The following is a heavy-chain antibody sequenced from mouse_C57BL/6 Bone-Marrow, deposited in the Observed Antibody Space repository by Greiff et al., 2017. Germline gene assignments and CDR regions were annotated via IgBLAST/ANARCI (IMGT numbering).Heavy chain of an antibody. CDR2: FHPYYDDT. D-gene: IGHD2-4*01. CDR3: ANGGDYGGYYFDY. V-gene: IGHV1-47*01. Sequence: VQLQQSGAELVKPGASVKMSCNASGYTFTTYPIEWMKQNHGKSLEWIGNFHPYYDDTTYNETFKGKDTLTVEKSSSTVYLELSRLTSDASAVYYIANGGDYGGYYFDYWGQGTTLTVSA. J-gene: IGHJ2*01. CDR1: GYTFTTYP.